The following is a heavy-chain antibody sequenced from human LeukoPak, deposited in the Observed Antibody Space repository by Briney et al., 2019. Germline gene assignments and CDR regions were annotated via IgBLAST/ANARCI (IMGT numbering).Heavy chain of an antibody. J-gene: IGHJ4*02. CDR1: GYTFTGYY. D-gene: IGHD1-1*01. CDR2: INPNSGGT. V-gene: IGHV1-2*04. Sequence: ASVKVSCTASGYTFTGYYMHWVRQAPGQGLEWMGWINPNSGGTNYAQKFQGWVTMTRDTSISTAYMELSRLRSDDTAVYYCARETDERAFDYWGQGTLVTVSS. CDR3: ARETDERAFDY.